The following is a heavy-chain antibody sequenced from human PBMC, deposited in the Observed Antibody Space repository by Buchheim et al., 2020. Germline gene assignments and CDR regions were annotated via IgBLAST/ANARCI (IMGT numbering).Heavy chain of an antibody. Sequence: EVQLVESGGGLVQPGGSLRLSCAASGFSFSSYWMSWVRQAPGKGLEWVANIKQDGSEKYYVDSVKGRFSISRDNAKNSLYLQMNSLRAEDTAVYYCARDIGSYYDSSGYSYFDYWGQGTL. CDR1: GFSFSSYW. J-gene: IGHJ4*02. V-gene: IGHV3-7*01. CDR2: IKQDGSEK. D-gene: IGHD3-22*01. CDR3: ARDIGSYYDSSGYSYFDY.